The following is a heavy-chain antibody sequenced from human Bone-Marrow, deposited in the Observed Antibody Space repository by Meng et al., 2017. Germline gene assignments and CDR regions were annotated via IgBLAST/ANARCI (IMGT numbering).Heavy chain of an antibody. V-gene: IGHV3-74*01. J-gene: IGHJ1*01. CDR1: GFTFSGHW. CDR3: TNDRLNH. Sequence: GESLKISCAASGFTFSGHWMHWVRQAPGKGLVWVSRIIPDGTGKTYVDSVKGRFTISRDNAKNMLYLQMNSLRAEDTAVYYCTNDRLNHWGQGNLV. CDR2: IIPDGTGK. D-gene: IGHD3-16*01.